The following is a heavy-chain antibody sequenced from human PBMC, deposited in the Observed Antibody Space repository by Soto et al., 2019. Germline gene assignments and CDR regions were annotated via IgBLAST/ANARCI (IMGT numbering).Heavy chain of an antibody. J-gene: IGHJ6*03. V-gene: IGHV4-34*01. CDR1: GGSFSGYY. CDR3: ARANIGYCSGGSCSPYYYYYMDV. D-gene: IGHD2-15*01. CDR2: INHSGST. Sequence: QVQLQQWGAGLLKPSETLSLTCAVYGGSFSGYYWSWIRQPPGKGLEWIGEINHSGSTNYNPSLKSRVNISVATSKNQFSLKLSSVTAADTAVYYCARANIGYCSGGSCSPYYYYYMDVWGKGTTVTVSS.